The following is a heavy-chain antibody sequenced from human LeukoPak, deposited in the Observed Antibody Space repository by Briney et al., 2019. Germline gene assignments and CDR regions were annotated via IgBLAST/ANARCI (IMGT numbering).Heavy chain of an antibody. D-gene: IGHD3-22*01. J-gene: IGHJ4*02. V-gene: IGHV3-30-3*01. CDR1: GFTFSSYA. Sequence: GGSLRLSCAASGFTFSSYAMPWVRQAPGKGLEWVAVISYDGSNKYYADSVKGRFTISRDNSKNTLYLQMNSLRAEDTAVYYCAREDYYDSSGYPDYWGQGTLVTVSS. CDR2: ISYDGSNK. CDR3: AREDYYDSSGYPDY.